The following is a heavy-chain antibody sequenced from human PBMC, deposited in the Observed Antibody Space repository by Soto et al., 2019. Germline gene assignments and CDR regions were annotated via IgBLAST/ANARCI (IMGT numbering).Heavy chain of an antibody. CDR3: ARGSGVVTLKRYYGMDV. D-gene: IGHD3-3*01. CDR2: ISSSGSTI. V-gene: IGHV3-48*03. Sequence: TGGSLRLSCAASGFTFSSYEMNWVRQAPGKGLEWVSYISSSGSTIYYADSVKGRFTISRDNAKNSLYLQMNSLRAEDTAVYYCARGSGVVTLKRYYGMDVWGQGTTVTVS. CDR1: GFTFSSYE. J-gene: IGHJ6*02.